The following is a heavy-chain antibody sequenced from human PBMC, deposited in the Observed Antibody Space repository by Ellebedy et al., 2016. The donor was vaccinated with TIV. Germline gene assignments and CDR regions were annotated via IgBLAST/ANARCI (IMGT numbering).Heavy chain of an antibody. Sequence: GESLKISXAASGFTLSSYSMNWVRQAPGKGLEWVSYISSSSSTIYYADSVKGRFTIARDNAKNSLYLQMNSLRDEDTAVYYCARASEYSSSSKGGPDAFDIWGQGTMVTVSS. CDR3: ARASEYSSSSKGGPDAFDI. CDR2: ISSSSSTI. V-gene: IGHV3-48*02. D-gene: IGHD6-6*01. CDR1: GFTLSSYS. J-gene: IGHJ3*02.